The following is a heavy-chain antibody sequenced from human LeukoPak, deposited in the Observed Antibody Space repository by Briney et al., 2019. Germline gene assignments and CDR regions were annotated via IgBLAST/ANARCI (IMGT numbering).Heavy chain of an antibody. J-gene: IGHJ4*02. CDR3: ARLGDYGDSPFDY. CDR2: INAGNGNT. Sequence: GSVKVSCKASGYTFTSYAMHWVRQAPGQRLEWMGWINAGNGNTKYSQKFQGRVTITRDTSASTAYMELSSLRSEDTAVYYCARLGDYGDSPFDYWGQGTLVTVSP. V-gene: IGHV1-3*01. D-gene: IGHD4-17*01. CDR1: GYTFTSYA.